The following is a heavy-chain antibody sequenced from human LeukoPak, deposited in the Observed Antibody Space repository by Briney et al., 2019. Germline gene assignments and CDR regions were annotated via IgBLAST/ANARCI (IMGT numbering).Heavy chain of an antibody. CDR1: GGTFSNYA. J-gene: IGHJ3*02. Sequence: SVKVSCKTSGGTFSNYAISWVRQAPGQGLEWMGGIIPIFGTANYAQKFQGRVTITADESTSTAYMELSSLRSEDTAVYYCARPGGNYDAFDIWGQGTMVTVSS. CDR2: IIPIFGTA. V-gene: IGHV1-69*13. CDR3: ARPGGNYDAFDI. D-gene: IGHD3-16*01.